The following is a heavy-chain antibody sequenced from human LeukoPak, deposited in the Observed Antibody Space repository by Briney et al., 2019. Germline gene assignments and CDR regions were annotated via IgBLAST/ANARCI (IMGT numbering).Heavy chain of an antibody. D-gene: IGHD6-19*01. CDR1: GFAFSSRA. V-gene: IGHV3-23*01. CDR3: AKDARRTSGWYFFDY. J-gene: IGHJ4*02. Sequence: GGSLRLSCAASGFAFSSRAMGWVRQAPGKGLEWVSVISDSGSITYYADSVKGRFTISRDNSKNTLFLQMNSLRAEDTAVYYCAKDARRTSGWYFFDYWGQGTLVTVSS. CDR2: ISDSGSIT.